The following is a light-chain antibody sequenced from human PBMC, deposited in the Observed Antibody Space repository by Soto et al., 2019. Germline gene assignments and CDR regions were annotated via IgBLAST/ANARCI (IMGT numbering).Light chain of an antibody. J-gene: IGLJ1*01. V-gene: IGLV1-40*01. CDR1: SSNIGAGYD. CDR2: GSS. Sequence: QSVLTQPPSVSGAPGQRVTISCTGSSSNIGAGYDVHWYQQLPGTAPKLLIYGSSNRPSGVPDRFSGSKSGTSASLAITGLQAEDEADYYCQSYDSGLSGYVFGTGTKLTVL. CDR3: QSYDSGLSGYV.